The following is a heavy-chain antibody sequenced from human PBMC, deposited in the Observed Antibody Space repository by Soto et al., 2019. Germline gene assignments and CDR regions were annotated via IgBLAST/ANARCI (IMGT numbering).Heavy chain of an antibody. CDR1: GFLFTDDY. CDR2: IDGSSDYT. CDR3: ARDLRFSSTNYFDF. Sequence: QVQLVESGGGLVKPGGSLRLSCTASGFLFTDDYMSWIRQPPGKGLEWLAYIDGSSDYTNSADSVKGRFTISRDNAKNSVFLQMNNLRADDTAVYYCARDLRFSSTNYFDFWGRGTLVTVSS. V-gene: IGHV3-11*06. D-gene: IGHD2-8*01. J-gene: IGHJ4*02.